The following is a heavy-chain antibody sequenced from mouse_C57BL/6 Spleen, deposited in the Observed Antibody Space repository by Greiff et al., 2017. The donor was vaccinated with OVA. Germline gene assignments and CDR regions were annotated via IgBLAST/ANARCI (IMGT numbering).Heavy chain of an antibody. D-gene: IGHD2-1*01. J-gene: IGHJ3*01. V-gene: IGHV5-9*01. CDR2: ISGGGGNT. CDR1: GFTFSSYT. Sequence: EVQVVESGGGLVKPGGSLKLSCAASGFTFSSYTMSWVRQTPEKRLEWVATISGGGGNTYYPDSVKGRFTISRDNAKNTLYLQMSSLRSEDTALYYCARNNGNSPWFAYWGQGTLVTVSA. CDR3: ARNNGNSPWFAY.